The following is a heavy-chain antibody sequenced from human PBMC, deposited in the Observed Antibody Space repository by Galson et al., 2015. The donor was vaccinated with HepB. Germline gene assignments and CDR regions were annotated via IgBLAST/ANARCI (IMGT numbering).Heavy chain of an antibody. Sequence: QSGAEVKKPGESLKISCKGSGYSFTSYWIGWVRQIPGKGLEWMGIIHPGDSDTRYSPAFQGHITISADKSITTAYLQWSSLKASDTAMYYCARHRGDYGDYWGQGTPVTVSS. J-gene: IGHJ4*02. CDR2: IHPGDSDT. V-gene: IGHV5-51*01. D-gene: IGHD4-17*01. CDR3: ARHRGDYGDY. CDR1: GYSFTSYW.